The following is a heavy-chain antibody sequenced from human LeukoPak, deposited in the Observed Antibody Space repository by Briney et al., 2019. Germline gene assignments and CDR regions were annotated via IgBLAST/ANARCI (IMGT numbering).Heavy chain of an antibody. CDR1: GYTFTGYY. D-gene: IGHD1-26*01. V-gene: IGHV1-2*02. CDR2: INPNSGGT. J-gene: IGHJ4*02. CDR3: ATYSGSYSSDFDY. Sequence: ASVKVSCKASGYTFTGYYMHWVRQAPGEGLEWMGWINPNSGGTNYAQKFQGRVTMTRDTSISTAYMELSRLRSDDTAVYYCATYSGSYSSDFDYWGQGTLVTVSS.